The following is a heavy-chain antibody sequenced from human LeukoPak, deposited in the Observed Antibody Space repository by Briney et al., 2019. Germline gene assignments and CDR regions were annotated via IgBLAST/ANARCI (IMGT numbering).Heavy chain of an antibody. D-gene: IGHD4-23*01. CDR3: ARGLFTVVREYYFDY. CDR1: GGSIRSYY. J-gene: IGHJ4*02. Sequence: SETLSLTCTVSGGSIRSYYWSWIRQPPGKKLEWIGYIYYSGSTNYDPSLKSRVTISVDTSKNQFSLKLSSVTAADTAVYYCARGLFTVVREYYFDYWGQGTLVTVSS. V-gene: IGHV4-59*12. CDR2: IYYSGST.